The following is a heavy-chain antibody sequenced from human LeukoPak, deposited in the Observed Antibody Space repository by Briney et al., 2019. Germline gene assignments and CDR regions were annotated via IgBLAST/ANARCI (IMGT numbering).Heavy chain of an antibody. CDR3: ARVITHFNWFDP. V-gene: IGHV1-8*01. J-gene: IGHJ5*02. Sequence: ASVKVSCKASGYSFSSHDIDWVRQATGQGLEWMGWMNPKSGNTDHAQKFQGRVTMSRNTSISVAYLELSSLRSEDTAVYYCARVITHFNWFDPWGQGTLVTVSS. CDR2: MNPKSGNT. D-gene: IGHD1-20*01. CDR1: GYSFSSHD.